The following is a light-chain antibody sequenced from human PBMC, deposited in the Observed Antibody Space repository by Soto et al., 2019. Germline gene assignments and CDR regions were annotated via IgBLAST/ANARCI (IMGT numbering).Light chain of an antibody. Sequence: DIVMTQSPDSLAVSLGERATFNCKSSQNGLYSSNNKNYLAWFQQKPGQPPKLLIYWASTRESGVPDRFSGSGSGTDFSLTISSLQAEDVAVYYCQQYYSTPYTFGQGTKLEIK. J-gene: IGKJ2*01. V-gene: IGKV4-1*01. CDR3: QQYYSTPYT. CDR2: WAS. CDR1: QNGLYSSNNKNY.